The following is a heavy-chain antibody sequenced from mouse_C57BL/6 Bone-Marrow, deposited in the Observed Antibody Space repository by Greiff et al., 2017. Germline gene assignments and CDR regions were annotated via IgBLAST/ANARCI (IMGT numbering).Heavy chain of an antibody. V-gene: IGHV1-61*01. CDR3: ARGSNHYFDY. D-gene: IGHD2-5*01. CDR2: IYPSDSET. J-gene: IGHJ2*01. CDR1: GYTFTSYW. Sequence: QVQLKQSGAELVRPGSSVKLSCKASGYTFTSYWMDWVKQRPGQGLEWIGNIYPSDSETHYNQKFKDKATLTVDKSSSTAYMQLSSLTSEDSAVYYCARGSNHYFDYWGQGTTLTVSS.